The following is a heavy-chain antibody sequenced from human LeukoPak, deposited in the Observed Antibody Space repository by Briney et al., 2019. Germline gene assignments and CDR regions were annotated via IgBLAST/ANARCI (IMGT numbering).Heavy chain of an antibody. CDR3: TKRLCSGGSCYFDY. J-gene: IGHJ4*02. Sequence: GGSLKLSCAASGFTFSGSAMHWVRQASGRGLEWVGRIRSKANSYATAYAASVKGRFTASRDDSKNTAYLQMNSLKTEDTAVYYCTKRLCSGGSCYFDYWGQGTLVTVSS. CDR2: IRSKANSYAT. D-gene: IGHD2-15*01. CDR1: GFTFSGSA. V-gene: IGHV3-73*01.